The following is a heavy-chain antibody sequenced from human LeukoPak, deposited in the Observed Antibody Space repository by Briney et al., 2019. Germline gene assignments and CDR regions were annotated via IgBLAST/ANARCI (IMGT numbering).Heavy chain of an antibody. V-gene: IGHV3-30*18. Sequence: GGPLRLSCAASGFTFSSYGMHWVRQAPGKGLEWVAVISYGGSTKYYIDSVKGRFTISRDNSKNTLYLQMNSLRAEDTAVYYCAKETYSTSWQLDSWGQGTLVTVSS. D-gene: IGHD6-13*01. CDR3: AKETYSTSWQLDS. CDR1: GFTFSSYG. J-gene: IGHJ4*02. CDR2: ISYGGSTK.